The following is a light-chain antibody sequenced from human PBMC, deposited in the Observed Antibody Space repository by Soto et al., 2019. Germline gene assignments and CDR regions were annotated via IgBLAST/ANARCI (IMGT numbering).Light chain of an antibody. CDR2: AAS. V-gene: IGKV1-39*01. CDR1: QRINNY. CDR3: QQSFSNPRFT. Sequence: DIQMTQSPSSLSASVGDRVTITCRASQRINNYLNWYQQKAGRAPRLLIYAASTLQSGVPSRFSGSVSATAFTLPIISLQPEDVATYYCQQSFSNPRFTFGPGTRVDIK. J-gene: IGKJ3*01.